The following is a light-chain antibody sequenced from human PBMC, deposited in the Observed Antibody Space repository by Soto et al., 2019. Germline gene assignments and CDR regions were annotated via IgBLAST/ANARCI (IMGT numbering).Light chain of an antibody. V-gene: IGKV1-5*03. Sequence: DIQMTQSPSTLSGSVGDRVTITCRASQTISSWLAWYQQKPGKAPKLLIYKASTLESGVPSRFSGSGSGTEFTLTISSLQPDGFATYYCQQYNSYLRTFGQGTKV. J-gene: IGKJ1*01. CDR3: QQYNSYLRT. CDR1: QTISSW. CDR2: KAS.